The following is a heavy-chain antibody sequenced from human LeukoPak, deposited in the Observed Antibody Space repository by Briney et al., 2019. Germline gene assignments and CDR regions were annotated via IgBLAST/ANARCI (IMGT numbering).Heavy chain of an antibody. CDR1: GFTFNNYW. Sequence: GGSLRLSCTASGFTFNNYWMGWVRQAPGKGLEWVANIKRDGGEMYYVDSVKGRFTISRDNAKNSLYLQMNSLSAEDTAVYYCARDDNWNDVSGYYGMDVWGQGTTVTVSS. V-gene: IGHV3-7*03. CDR3: ARDDNWNDVSGYYGMDV. J-gene: IGHJ6*02. D-gene: IGHD1-20*01. CDR2: IKRDGGEM.